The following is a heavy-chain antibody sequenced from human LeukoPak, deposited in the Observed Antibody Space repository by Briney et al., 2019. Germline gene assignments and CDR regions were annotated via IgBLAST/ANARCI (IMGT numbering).Heavy chain of an antibody. CDR3: ARGVAGYSSSWYVVDY. J-gene: IGHJ4*02. CDR1: GYTFTDYY. D-gene: IGHD6-13*01. Sequence: ASVKVSCKTSGYTFTDYYIHWVRQAPGQGLEWMGWINPNNGETNSAQKFQGRVTMTGDTSISTAYMELRRVTSDDTAVYYCARGVAGYSSSWYVVDYWGQGTLVTVSS. CDR2: INPNNGET. V-gene: IGHV1-2*02.